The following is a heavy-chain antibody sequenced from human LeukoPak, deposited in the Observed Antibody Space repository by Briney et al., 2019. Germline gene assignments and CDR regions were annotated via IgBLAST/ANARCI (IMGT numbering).Heavy chain of an antibody. CDR3: ARGLYGDQNWFDP. CDR1: RYTFIGYY. V-gene: IGHV1-2*06. D-gene: IGHD4-17*01. J-gene: IGHJ5*02. Sequence: ASEKVSCKASRYTFIGYYMYWVRQAPGQGLECLGRINPNSGGTNYAQKFQGRVTMTRDTSISTAYMELSRLRSDDTAVYYCARGLYGDQNWFDPWGQGTLVTVSS. CDR2: INPNSGGT.